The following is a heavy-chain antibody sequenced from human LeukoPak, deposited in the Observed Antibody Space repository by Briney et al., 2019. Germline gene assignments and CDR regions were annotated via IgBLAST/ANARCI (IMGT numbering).Heavy chain of an antibody. CDR1: GFTFGDYA. CDR2: IRSKAYGGTT. D-gene: IGHD3-16*01. Sequence: PGGSLRLSCTASGFTFGDYAMSWFRQAPGKGLEWVGFIRSKAYGGTTEYAASVKGRFTISRDDSKSIAYLQMNSLKTEDTAVYYCNIAVAYTYYFDYWGQGTLVTVSS. J-gene: IGHJ4*02. CDR3: NIAVAYTYYFDY. V-gene: IGHV3-49*03.